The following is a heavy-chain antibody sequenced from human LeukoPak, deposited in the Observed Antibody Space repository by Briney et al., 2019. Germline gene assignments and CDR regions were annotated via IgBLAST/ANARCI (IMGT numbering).Heavy chain of an antibody. CDR3: ARGNSGHCAGATCYALDY. V-gene: IGHV3-23*01. CDR1: GFAFSSYA. J-gene: IGHJ4*02. CDR2: ISDDFGT. Sequence: GGSLRLSCAASGFAFSSYAMSFLRRAPGKGLEWVSAISDDFGTYHADSVKGRFTISRDNSRNTLYLQMTSLRAEDTAVYYCARGNSGHCAGATCYALDYWGQGTLVTVSS. D-gene: IGHD2-2*01.